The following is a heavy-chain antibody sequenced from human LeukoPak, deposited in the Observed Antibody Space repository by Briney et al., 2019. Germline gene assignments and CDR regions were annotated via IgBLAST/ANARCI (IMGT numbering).Heavy chain of an antibody. J-gene: IGHJ4*02. D-gene: IGHD5-18*01. Sequence: GGSLRLSCAASGFTFSSYGMSWVRQAPGKGLEWVSAISGSGGSTYYADSVKGRFTISRDNSKNTLYLQMNSLRAEDTAVYNCAKADTAKPYYFDYWGQGTLVTVSS. CDR3: AKADTAKPYYFDY. V-gene: IGHV3-23*01. CDR2: ISGSGGST. CDR1: GFTFSSYG.